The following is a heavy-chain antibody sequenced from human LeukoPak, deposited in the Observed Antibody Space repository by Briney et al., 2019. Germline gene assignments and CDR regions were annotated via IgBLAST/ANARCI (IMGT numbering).Heavy chain of an antibody. D-gene: IGHD5-24*01. J-gene: IGHJ4*03. CDR1: GGSFSRYY. Sequence: SETLSLTCAVYGGSFSRYYWSWIRQSPGKGLEWIAEIDHRGDTNYNPSVKSRVTISVDTSKNQFSLKVRSLSAADTAVYYCARGATISETGYFDFWGQGTLVAVSS. V-gene: IGHV4-34*01. CDR3: ARGATISETGYFDF. CDR2: IDHRGDT.